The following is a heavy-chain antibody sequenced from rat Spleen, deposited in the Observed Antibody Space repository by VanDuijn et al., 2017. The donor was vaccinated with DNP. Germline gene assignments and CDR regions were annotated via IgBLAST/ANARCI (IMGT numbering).Heavy chain of an antibody. CDR3: ARVQLGYYALDA. CDR1: GFTFSDYD. CDR2: ISYDGSRT. V-gene: IGHV5-7*01. J-gene: IGHJ4*01. D-gene: IGHD5-1*01. Sequence: EVQLVESGGGLVQPGGSLKLSCSASGFTFSDYDMAWVRQAPTKGLEWVASISYDGSRTYYRDSVKGRFTISRDNAKSTLYLQMDSLRSEDTATYYCARVQLGYYALDAWGQGTSVTVSS.